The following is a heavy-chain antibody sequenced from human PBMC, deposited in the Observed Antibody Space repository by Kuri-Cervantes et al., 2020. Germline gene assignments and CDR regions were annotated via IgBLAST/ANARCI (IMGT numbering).Heavy chain of an antibody. CDR2: ISGSGVST. CDR3: AREGLRGVIEAAFDI. CDR1: GFTFRSYA. Sequence: GESLKISCAASGFTFRSYAMTWVRQAPGKGLEWVSGISGSGVSTYYTDSVKGRFTISRDNAKNSLYLQMNSLRAEDTAVYYCAREGLRGVIEAAFDIWGQGTMVTVSS. J-gene: IGHJ3*02. D-gene: IGHD3-10*01. V-gene: IGHV3-23*01.